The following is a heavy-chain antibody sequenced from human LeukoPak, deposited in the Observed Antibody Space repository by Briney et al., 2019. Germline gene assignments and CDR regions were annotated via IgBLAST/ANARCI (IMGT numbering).Heavy chain of an antibody. Sequence: GGSLRLSCTVSGFTFSSYWMHWVRQAPGMGLVWVSRINTDGSTTSYADSVKGRFTISRDNAKNTLYLQVNSLRAEDTAVYYCAKLTGYSSPDFDYWGQGTLVTVSS. CDR1: GFTFSSYW. CDR3: AKLTGYSSPDFDY. J-gene: IGHJ4*02. V-gene: IGHV3-74*01. D-gene: IGHD6-13*01. CDR2: INTDGSTT.